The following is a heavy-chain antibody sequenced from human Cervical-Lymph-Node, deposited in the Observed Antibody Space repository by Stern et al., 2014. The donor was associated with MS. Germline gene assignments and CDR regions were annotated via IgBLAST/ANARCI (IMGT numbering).Heavy chain of an antibody. CDR1: GYIFTNYP. CDR2: VNNNTGKP. Sequence: QVQLMQSGSELKKPGASVKVSCKASGYIFTNYPINWVRQAPGQGLEWMGWVNNNTGKPSYAQGFKGRIGFSLDTSVSTAYLEISSLDADDTAKYYCARGESGYTSGWRSWGQGTLVVVSS. V-gene: IGHV7-4-1*02. D-gene: IGHD6-19*01. CDR3: ARGESGYTSGWRS. J-gene: IGHJ5*02.